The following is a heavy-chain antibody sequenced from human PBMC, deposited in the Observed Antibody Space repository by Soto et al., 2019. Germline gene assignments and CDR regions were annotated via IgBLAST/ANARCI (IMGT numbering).Heavy chain of an antibody. CDR2: IYTSGST. CDR1: GTSVSNYY. CDR3: ARGGIQLSYAFDY. Sequence: SETLSLTCSVSGTSVSNYYWSWIRQPAGKGLEHIGRIYTSGSTSYNPSLKSRVTMSMDTSQTQIYLNLTSVTAADTAVYYCARGGIQLSYAFDYWGPGILVTVSS. V-gene: IGHV4-4*07. J-gene: IGHJ4*02. D-gene: IGHD5-18*01.